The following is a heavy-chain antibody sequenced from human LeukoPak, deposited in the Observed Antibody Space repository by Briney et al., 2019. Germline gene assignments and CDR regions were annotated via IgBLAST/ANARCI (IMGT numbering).Heavy chain of an antibody. J-gene: IGHJ4*02. CDR3: ARGGASSRYFGY. V-gene: IGHV4-59*11. CDR1: GGSISGHF. D-gene: IGHD1-26*01. Sequence: SETLSLTCTVSGGSISGHFWSWIRQPPGKGLEWIGFVSYSGETNYSPSFNGRVTISLDTSKSQFSLNLNSVTAADTAVYFCARGGASSRYFGYWGQGTLVTVSS. CDR2: VSYSGET.